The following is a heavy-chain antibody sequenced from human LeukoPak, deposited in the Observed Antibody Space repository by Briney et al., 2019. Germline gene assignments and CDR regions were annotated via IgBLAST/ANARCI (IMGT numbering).Heavy chain of an antibody. V-gene: IGHV3-11*01. CDR2: ISSSGSTI. CDR1: GFTFSDYY. D-gene: IGHD5-18*01. Sequence: GGSLRLSCAASGFTFSDYYMSWIRQAPGKGLEWVPYISSSGSTIYYADSVKGRFTISRDNAKNSLYLQMNSLRAEDTAVYYCARPTPDTVMGTTHWGQGTLVTVSS. J-gene: IGHJ4*02. CDR3: ARPTPDTVMGTTH.